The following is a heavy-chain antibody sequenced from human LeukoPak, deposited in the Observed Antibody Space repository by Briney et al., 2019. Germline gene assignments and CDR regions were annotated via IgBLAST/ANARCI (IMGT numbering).Heavy chain of an antibody. V-gene: IGHV4-31*03. J-gene: IGHJ4*02. CDR2: IYYSGST. Sequence: SETLSLTCTVSGGSVSSGSYYWSWIRQHPGKGLEWIGYIYYSGSTYYNPSLKSRVTISVDTSKNQFSLKLSSVTAADTAVYYCAPLGDGDGYWGQGTLVTVSS. CDR1: GGSVSSGSYY. CDR3: APLGDGDGY.